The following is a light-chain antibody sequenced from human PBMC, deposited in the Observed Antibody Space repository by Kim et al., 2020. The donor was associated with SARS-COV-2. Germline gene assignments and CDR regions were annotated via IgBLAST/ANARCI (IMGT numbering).Light chain of an antibody. Sequence: GHSITSSCTGTSNDVGAYNYVFWYQQHPGTVPKLIIYDVTKRPSGVSSRFSGFKSDNTASLTISGLQTEDEATYHCSSYTSSSDVIFGGGTKLTVL. CDR1: SNDVGAYNY. CDR2: DVT. CDR3: SSYTSSSDVI. V-gene: IGLV2-14*03. J-gene: IGLJ2*01.